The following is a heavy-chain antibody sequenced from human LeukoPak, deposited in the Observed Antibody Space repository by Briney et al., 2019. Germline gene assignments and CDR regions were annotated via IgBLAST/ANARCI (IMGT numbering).Heavy chain of an antibody. CDR3: ARGPPDSYSSSWYGAFDI. Sequence: ASVKVSCKASGYTFTGYYMHWVRQAPGQGLEWMGWINPNSGGTNYAQKFQGWVTMTRDTSISTAYMELSRLRSDDTAVYYCARGPPDSYSSSWYGAFDIWDQGTMVTVSS. J-gene: IGHJ3*02. CDR2: INPNSGGT. D-gene: IGHD6-13*01. CDR1: GYTFTGYY. V-gene: IGHV1-2*04.